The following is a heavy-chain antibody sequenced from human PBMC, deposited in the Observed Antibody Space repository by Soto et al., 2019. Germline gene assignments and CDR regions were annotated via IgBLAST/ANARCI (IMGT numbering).Heavy chain of an antibody. CDR1: GYTFNSYF. J-gene: IGHJ4*02. CDR3: ARAWTSVVVPAAIQFPHIDY. CDR2: INPSGGST. V-gene: IGHV1-46*02. Sequence: ASVKVSCKXSGYTFNSYFMHWVRQAPGQGLEWMGVINPSGGSTSYAQKFLGRVTMTRDTSTSTVYMELSSLRSEDTAVYYCARAWTSVVVPAAIQFPHIDYWGQGTLVTVSS. D-gene: IGHD2-2*02.